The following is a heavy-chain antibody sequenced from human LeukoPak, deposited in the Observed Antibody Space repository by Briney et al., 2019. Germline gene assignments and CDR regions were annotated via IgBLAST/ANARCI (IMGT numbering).Heavy chain of an antibody. CDR2: ISGSVGST. J-gene: IGHJ4*02. CDR3: AKDYLPRRERPFDY. D-gene: IGHD1-1*01. V-gene: IGHV3-23*01. CDR1: GFSFSSYA. Sequence: QPGGSLRLSCAASGFSFSSYAMSWVRQAPGKGLEWVSGISGSVGSTHYADSVKGRFTISRDNSKNTLYLQMNSLRAEDTAVYYCAKDYLPRRERPFDYWGQGTLVTVSS.